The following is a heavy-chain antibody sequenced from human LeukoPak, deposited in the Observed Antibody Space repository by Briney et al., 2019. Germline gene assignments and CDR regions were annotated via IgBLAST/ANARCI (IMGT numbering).Heavy chain of an antibody. CDR2: IYHSGST. J-gene: IGHJ4*02. CDR3: ARDYQGGYGDRTVDY. CDR1: GYSINSAYY. Sequence: SVTLSLTCTVSGYSINSAYYWGWIRQPPGKGLEWIGSIYHSGSTYYNPSLKSRVTISIDTSKNQFSLKLSSVTAADTAVYYCARDYQGGYGDRTVDYWGQGTLVAVSS. D-gene: IGHD5-18*01. V-gene: IGHV4-38-2*02.